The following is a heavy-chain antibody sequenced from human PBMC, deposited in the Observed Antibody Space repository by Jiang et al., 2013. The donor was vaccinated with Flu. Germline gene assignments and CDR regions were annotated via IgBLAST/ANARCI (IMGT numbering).Heavy chain of an antibody. V-gene: IGHV4-4*02. CDR3: ATNSNTSAYAFHI. D-gene: IGHD1-20*01. J-gene: IGHJ3*02. Sequence: GPGLVKPSGTLSLTCAVSGGSINSNNWWNWVRQPPGKGLEWIGEIYHNGITNYNPSLESRVTISVDKSKNQFSLNLSSVTRADTALYYCATNSNTSAYAFHIWGQGTMVTVSS. CDR2: IYHNGIT. CDR1: GGSINSNNW.